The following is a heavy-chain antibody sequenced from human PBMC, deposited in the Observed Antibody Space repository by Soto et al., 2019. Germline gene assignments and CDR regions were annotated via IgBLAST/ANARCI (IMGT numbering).Heavy chain of an antibody. CDR2: IIPLFNAT. CDR1: GGIFKNFD. CDR3: AINAERNAQKFDF. J-gene: IGHJ4*02. V-gene: IGHV1-69*01. Sequence: QVQLVQSGSEVKRPGSSVKVSCKTSGGIFKNFDIGWVRQSPGQGLEWMGEIIPLFNATNYAQKFRGRVTVTADESTRKAYMELTRLTYDETAVYFCAINAERNAQKFDFWGQGTLVTVSS. D-gene: IGHD2-2*01.